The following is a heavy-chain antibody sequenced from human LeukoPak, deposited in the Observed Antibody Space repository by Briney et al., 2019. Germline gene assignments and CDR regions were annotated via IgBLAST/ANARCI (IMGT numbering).Heavy chain of an antibody. CDR3: ATTGSYYDY. J-gene: IGHJ4*02. CDR2: IHNSEST. D-gene: IGHD1-1*01. Sequence: PSETLSLTCTVSGGSISTSYYYWGWIRQPPGKGLEWIGNIHNSESTYYNPSLKSRVTISVDTSKNQFSLKLSSVTAADTAVYYCATTGSYYDYWGQGTLVTVSS. V-gene: IGHV4-39*01. CDR1: GGSISTSYYY.